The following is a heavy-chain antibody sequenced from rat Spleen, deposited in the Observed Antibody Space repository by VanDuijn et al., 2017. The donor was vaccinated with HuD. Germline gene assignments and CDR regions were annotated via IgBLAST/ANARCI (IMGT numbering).Heavy chain of an antibody. CDR3: ATTWELDY. J-gene: IGHJ2*01. CDR1: GFSFRSFA. CDR2: ITSGGSNT. Sequence: EVQLVESGGGLVQPGRSLKLSCAASGFSFRSFAVAWVRQAPKKGLEWVATITSGGSNTYSADSVKGRFTISRDNAKSTLYLQMDSLRSEDTATYYCATTWELDYWGQGVMVTVSS. D-gene: IGHD5-1*01. V-gene: IGHV5-25*01.